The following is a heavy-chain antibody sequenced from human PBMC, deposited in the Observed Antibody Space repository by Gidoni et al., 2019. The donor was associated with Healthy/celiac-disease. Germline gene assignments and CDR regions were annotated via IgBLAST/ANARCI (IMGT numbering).Heavy chain of an antibody. CDR3: TTGGSSSWYVGGFDY. Sequence: EVQLVEAGGGLVKPGGSLRLSCAASGFTFSNAWRSWVRQAPGKGLEWVGRIKSKTDGGTTDYAATVKGRFTISRDDSKNTLYLQMNSLKTEDTAVYYCTTGGSSSWYVGGFDYWGQGTLVTVSS. J-gene: IGHJ4*02. D-gene: IGHD6-13*01. CDR1: GFTFSNAW. CDR2: IKSKTDGGTT. V-gene: IGHV3-15*01.